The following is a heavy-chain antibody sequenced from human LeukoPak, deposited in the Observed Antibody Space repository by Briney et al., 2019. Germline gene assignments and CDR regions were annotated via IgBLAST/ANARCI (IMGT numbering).Heavy chain of an antibody. J-gene: IGHJ3*02. CDR3: ARDFPARGAPNAFDI. D-gene: IGHD1-26*01. Sequence: SETLSLTCTVSGGSISSYYWSWIRRPPGKGLERIGYIYYSGSTNYNPSLKSRVTISVDTSKNQFSLKLSSVTAADTAVYYCARDFPARGAPNAFDIWGQGTMVTVSS. V-gene: IGHV4-59*01. CDR1: GGSISSYY. CDR2: IYYSGST.